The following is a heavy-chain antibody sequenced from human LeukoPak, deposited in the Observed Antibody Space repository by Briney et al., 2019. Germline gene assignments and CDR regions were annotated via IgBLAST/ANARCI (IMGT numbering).Heavy chain of an antibody. J-gene: IGHJ4*02. CDR3: ARASRSSSWSPTLGY. D-gene: IGHD6-13*01. V-gene: IGHV1-46*01. Sequence: GASVKVSCKASGYTSTSYYMHWVRQAPGQGLEWMGIINPSGGSTSYAQKFQGRVTMTRDTSISTAYMELSRLRSDDTAVYYCARASRSSSWSPTLGYWGQGTLVTVSS. CDR2: INPSGGST. CDR1: GYTSTSYY.